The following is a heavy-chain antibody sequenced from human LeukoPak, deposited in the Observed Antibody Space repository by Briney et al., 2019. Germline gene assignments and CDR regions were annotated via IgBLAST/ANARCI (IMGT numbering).Heavy chain of an antibody. Sequence: SETLSLTCTVSGGSISSISSNNWAWIRQPPGKGLELIAAIHYSGSTYYNPSFMSRVTISVDTSKNQFSLKLRSLTATDTAVYYCARLPTGYPNRFDTWGQGILVTVSS. D-gene: IGHD5-18*01. CDR2: IHYSGST. CDR3: ARLPTGYPNRFDT. CDR1: GGSISSISSNN. V-gene: IGHV4-39*01. J-gene: IGHJ5*02.